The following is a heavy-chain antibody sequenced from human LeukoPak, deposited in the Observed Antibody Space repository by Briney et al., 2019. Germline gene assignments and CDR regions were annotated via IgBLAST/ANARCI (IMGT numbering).Heavy chain of an antibody. CDR3: ARHVGYSSSWYPDYYYYYYMDV. Sequence: PSETLSLTCTVSGGSISSSSYYWGWIRQPPGKGLEWIGSIYYSGSTYYNPYLKSRVTISVDTSKNQFSLKLSSVTAADTAVYYCARHVGYSSSWYPDYYYYYYMDVWGKGTTVTVSS. D-gene: IGHD6-13*01. CDR1: GGSISSSSYY. CDR2: IYYSGST. J-gene: IGHJ6*03. V-gene: IGHV4-39*01.